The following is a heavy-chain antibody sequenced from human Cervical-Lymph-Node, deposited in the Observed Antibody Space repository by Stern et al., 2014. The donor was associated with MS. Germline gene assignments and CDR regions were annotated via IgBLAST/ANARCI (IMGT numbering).Heavy chain of an antibody. J-gene: IGHJ4*02. Sequence: QVTLRESGPTLVKPTQTLTLTCTFSGFSLSTSGVGVGWIRPPPGKALEWLALIYWDDDKRYSPSLESRLTITKDTSKNLVVLTMTNMDPVDTATYYFAHLTTATARDYWGRGTLVTVSS. V-gene: IGHV2-5*02. CDR3: AHLTTATARDY. CDR1: GFSLSTSGVG. CDR2: IYWDDDK. D-gene: IGHD1-1*01.